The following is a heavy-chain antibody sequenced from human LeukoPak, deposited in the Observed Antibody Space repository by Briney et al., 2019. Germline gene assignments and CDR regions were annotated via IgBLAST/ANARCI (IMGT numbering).Heavy chain of an antibody. D-gene: IGHD3-9*01. V-gene: IGHV1-69*05. CDR1: GGTFSSYA. CDR3: ARGPSRDILTGYYDDYFDY. J-gene: IGHJ4*02. Sequence: SVKVSCKASGGTFSSYAISWVRQAPGQGLEWMGGIIPIFGTANYAQKFQGRVTITTDESASTAYMELSSLRSEDTAVYYCARGPSRDILTGYYDDYFDYWGQGTLVTVSS. CDR2: IIPIFGTA.